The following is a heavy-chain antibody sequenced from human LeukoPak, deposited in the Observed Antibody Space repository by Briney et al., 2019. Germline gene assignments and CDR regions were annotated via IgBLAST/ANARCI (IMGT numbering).Heavy chain of an antibody. J-gene: IGHJ4*02. Sequence: SETLSLTCTVSGGSISSYYWSWIRQPPGKGLEWIGYIYYSGSTNYNPSLKSRVTISVDTSKNQFSLKLSSVTAADTAVYYCARVYDSGSYGHFDYWGQGTLVTVSS. CDR1: GGSISSYY. V-gene: IGHV4-59*12. CDR2: IYYSGST. CDR3: ARVYDSGSYGHFDY. D-gene: IGHD3-10*01.